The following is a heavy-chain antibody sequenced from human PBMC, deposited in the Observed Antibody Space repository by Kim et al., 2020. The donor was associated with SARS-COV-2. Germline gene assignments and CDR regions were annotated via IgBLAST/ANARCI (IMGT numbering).Heavy chain of an antibody. CDR2: ISYDGSNK. CDR3: ARDGEVGATPPVVGNDY. D-gene: IGHD1-26*01. Sequence: GGSLRLSCAASGFTFSSYGMHWVRQAPGKGLEWVAVISYDGSNKYYADSVKGRFTISRDNSKNTLYLQMNSLRAEDTAVYYCARDGEVGATPPVVGNDYWGQGTLVTVSS. J-gene: IGHJ4*02. V-gene: IGHV3-33*05. CDR1: GFTFSSYG.